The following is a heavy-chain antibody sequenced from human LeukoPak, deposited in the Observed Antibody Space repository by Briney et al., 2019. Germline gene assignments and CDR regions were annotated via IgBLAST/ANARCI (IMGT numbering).Heavy chain of an antibody. V-gene: IGHV4-39*01. CDR3: GRHVSNGWDYHYGLDV. Sequence: SETLSLTCTVSGGSVASTGCYWGWIRQPPGKGLEWIGSAYYTGDIYSTPSLKSRLTITVDTSRNQFALTLSSVTAADTAVYYCGRHVSNGWDYHYGLDVWGQGTTVTVSS. CDR1: GGSVASTGCY. CDR2: AYYTGDI. J-gene: IGHJ6*02. D-gene: IGHD6-19*01.